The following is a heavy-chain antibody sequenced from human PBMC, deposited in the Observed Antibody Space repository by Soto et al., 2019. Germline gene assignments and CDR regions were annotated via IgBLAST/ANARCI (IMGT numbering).Heavy chain of an antibody. Sequence: GGSLRLSCAASGFTFSSYAMHWVRQAPGKGLEWVAVISYDGSNKYYADSVKGRFTISRDNSKNTLYLQMNSLRAEDTAVYYCARDSSVWYYFDYWGQGTLVTVSS. D-gene: IGHD6-19*01. V-gene: IGHV3-30-3*01. CDR3: ARDSSVWYYFDY. CDR2: ISYDGSNK. J-gene: IGHJ4*02. CDR1: GFTFSSYA.